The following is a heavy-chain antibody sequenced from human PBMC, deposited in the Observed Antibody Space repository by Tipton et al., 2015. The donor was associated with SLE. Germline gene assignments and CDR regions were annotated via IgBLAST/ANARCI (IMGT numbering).Heavy chain of an antibody. CDR1: SDSIRNY. J-gene: IGHJ3*02. CDR3: ARGSSAFEI. Sequence: TLSLTCTVSSDSIRNYWSWIRQPPGKGLEWIGYIYYSGSTNCNPSLESRLIISVDTSKNQFSLKLNSVTAADTAVYYCARGSSAFEIWGQGTLVTVSS. V-gene: IGHV4-59*01. CDR2: IYYSGST. D-gene: IGHD3-10*01.